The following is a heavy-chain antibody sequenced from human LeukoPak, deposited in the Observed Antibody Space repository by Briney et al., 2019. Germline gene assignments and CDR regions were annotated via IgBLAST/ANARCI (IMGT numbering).Heavy chain of an antibody. J-gene: IGHJ4*02. V-gene: IGHV4-34*01. Sequence: SETLSLTCGVHGASFSGYYWSWIRQPPGKGLEWIGEINHSGSTNYNPSLKSRVTISVDTSKNQFSLKLTSVTAADTAMYSCAREVRSGYFYFDYWGQGTLVTVSS. CDR2: INHSGST. CDR3: AREVRSGYFYFDY. D-gene: IGHD5-12*01. CDR1: GASFSGYY.